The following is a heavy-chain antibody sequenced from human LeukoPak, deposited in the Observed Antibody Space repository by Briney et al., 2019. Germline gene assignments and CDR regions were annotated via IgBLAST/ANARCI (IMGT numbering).Heavy chain of an antibody. CDR2: INPNSGGT. Sequence: ASVKVSCKASGYTFTGYYMHWVRQAPGQGLEWMGWINPNSGGTNYAQKFQGRVTMARDTSISTAYMELSRLRSDDTAVYYCARARYSGYDTDYWGQGTLVTVSS. J-gene: IGHJ4*02. CDR3: ARARYSGYDTDY. D-gene: IGHD5-12*01. V-gene: IGHV1-2*02. CDR1: GYTFTGYY.